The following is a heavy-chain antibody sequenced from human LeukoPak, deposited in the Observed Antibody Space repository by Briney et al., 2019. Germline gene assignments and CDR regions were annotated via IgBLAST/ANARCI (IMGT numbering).Heavy chain of an antibody. CDR1: GFTFSSYS. J-gene: IGHJ5*02. CDR3: AREGYKASGWFDP. CDR2: ISSSSSTI. Sequence: GGSLRLSCAASGFTFSSYSMNWVRQAPGTGLEWVSYISSSSSTIYYADSVKGRFTISRDNAKNSLYLQMNSLRAEDTAVYYCAREGYKASGWFDPWGQGTLVTVSS. V-gene: IGHV3-48*04. D-gene: IGHD2-2*02.